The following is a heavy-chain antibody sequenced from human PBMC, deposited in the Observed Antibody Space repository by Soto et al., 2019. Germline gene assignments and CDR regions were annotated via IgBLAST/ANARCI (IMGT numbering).Heavy chain of an antibody. CDR1: VYPLTELS. V-gene: IGHV1-24*01. D-gene: IGHD1-26*01. Sequence: SVKVSCKFSVYPLTELSMHVVRQAPGKGLEWMGGFDPEDGETIYAQKFQGRVTMTEDTSTETAYMELRSLRSEDTAVYYCATLPPVSGSYYFDYWGQGTLVTVSS. J-gene: IGHJ4*02. CDR3: ATLPPVSGSYYFDY. CDR2: FDPEDGET.